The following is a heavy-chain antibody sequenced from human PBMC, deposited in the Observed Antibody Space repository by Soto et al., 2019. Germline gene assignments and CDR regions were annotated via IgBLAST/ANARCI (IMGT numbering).Heavy chain of an antibody. CDR3: ARSKGDFWSGYYTGIHYYYYYMDV. D-gene: IGHD3-3*01. CDR1: GYTFTSYG. V-gene: IGHV1-18*01. CDR2: ISAYNGNT. J-gene: IGHJ6*03. Sequence: QVQLVQSGAEVKKPGASVKVSCKASGYTFTSYGISWVRQAPGQGLEWMGWISAYNGNTNYAQKLQGRVTMTTDTSTSTAYMELRSLRSDDTAVYYCARSKGDFWSGYYTGIHYYYYYMDVWGKGTTVTVSS.